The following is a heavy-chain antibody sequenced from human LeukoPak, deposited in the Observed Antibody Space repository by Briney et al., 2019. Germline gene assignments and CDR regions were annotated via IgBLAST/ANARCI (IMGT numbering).Heavy chain of an antibody. CDR1: GFTFSNGY. V-gene: IGHV3-15*07. CDR2: IKPKTDGETT. CDR3: ITPLPYSAQ. D-gene: IGHD2-21*01. J-gene: IGHJ4*02. Sequence: GALRLFWCAFGFTFSNGYMNWGRQAPGKGVEGVGRIKPKTDGETTEYAAPVKDRFSISRDDSKSMMYLQMNSLKTEDTAVYYCITPLPYSAQGGQGTLVTVSS.